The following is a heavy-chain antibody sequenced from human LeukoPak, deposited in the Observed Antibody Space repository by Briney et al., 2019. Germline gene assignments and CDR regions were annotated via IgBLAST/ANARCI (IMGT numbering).Heavy chain of an antibody. CDR3: ARQIGDYEDY. Sequence: GGSLRLACAASGFTFSSYWMHWVRQAPGKGLVWVSRINSDGSSTNYADSVKGRFTISRDNAKNTLYLQMNSLRADDTAVYYCARQIGDYEDYWGQGTLVTVSS. CDR2: INSDGSST. V-gene: IGHV3-74*01. CDR1: GFTFSSYW. J-gene: IGHJ4*02. D-gene: IGHD4-17*01.